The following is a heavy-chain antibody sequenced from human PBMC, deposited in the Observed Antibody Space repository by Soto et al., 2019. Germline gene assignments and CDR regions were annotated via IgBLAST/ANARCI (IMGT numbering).Heavy chain of an antibody. Sequence: QLQLQESGSGLVTPSQTLSLTCAVSGGSTSSGGYSWSWIRQPPGKGLEWIGYIYHSGSTYYNPSLKSRVTIAVDRAKNQYSLKRSSVTAADRAVYYCARGNVVAIDYWGQGTLVTVSA. V-gene: IGHV4-30-2*01. D-gene: IGHD2-21*01. CDR2: IYHSGST. J-gene: IGHJ4*02. CDR3: ARGNVVAIDY. CDR1: GGSTSSGGYS.